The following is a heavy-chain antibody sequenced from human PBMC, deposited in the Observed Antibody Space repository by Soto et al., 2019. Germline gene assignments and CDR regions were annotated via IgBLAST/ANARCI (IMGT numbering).Heavy chain of an antibody. V-gene: IGHV4-4*09. D-gene: IGHD2-21*01. J-gene: IGHJ3*01. CDR1: GDSISSNY. Sequence: QVQLQESGPGLVKPSETLSLTCTVSGDSISSNYWSWVRQSPGKGLEWLGYIHSSGSTNYRSSLKSRLTMSVDTSNNHFSLNLSSVTAADTAVYYCARLVVKTATDAFDVWGQGTRVTVSS. CDR2: IHSSGST. CDR3: ARLVVKTATDAFDV.